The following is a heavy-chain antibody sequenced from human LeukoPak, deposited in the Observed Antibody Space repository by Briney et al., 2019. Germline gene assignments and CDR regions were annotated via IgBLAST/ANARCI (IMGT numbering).Heavy chain of an antibody. V-gene: IGHV4-34*01. CDR1: GGSFSGYY. CDR2: INHSGST. J-gene: IGHJ4*02. D-gene: IGHD6-13*01. Sequence: SETLSLTCAVYGGSFSGYYCSWIRQPPRKGLEWIGEINHSGSTNYNPSLKIRVTISVDTSKNQLSLKLSSVTAADTAVYYCARGRGSSWLYYFDYWGQGTLVTVSS. CDR3: ARGRGSSWLYYFDY.